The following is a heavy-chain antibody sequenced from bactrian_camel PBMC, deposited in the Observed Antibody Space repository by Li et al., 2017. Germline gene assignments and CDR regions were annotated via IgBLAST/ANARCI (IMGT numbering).Heavy chain of an antibody. V-gene: IGHV3S55*01. Sequence: VQLVESGGGSVQVGGSLRLSCVASVDTIGRYCMGWFRQIPDKEREGVAGIESDGSTSYADSVKGRFTVSQDSAKNILYLEMNSQKPEDTAMYSCAVDHSGYYCSKPIQHLPDFAFAGQGTQVTVS. CDR2: IESDGST. D-gene: IGHD2*01. CDR1: VDTIGRYC. J-gene: IGHJ6*01. CDR3: AVDHSGYYCSKPIQHLPDFAF.